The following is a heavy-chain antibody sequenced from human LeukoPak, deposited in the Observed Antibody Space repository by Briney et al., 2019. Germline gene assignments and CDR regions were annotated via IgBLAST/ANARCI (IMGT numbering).Heavy chain of an antibody. V-gene: IGHV3-74*01. CDR3: AKDRYSYAFEYSDS. D-gene: IGHD5-18*01. CDR1: GFSFSGHW. Sequence: GGSLRLSCTASGFSFSGHWMHWARQLPGKGLVWVSRISPTGSTTSYADSVKGRFTVSRDNSKNTLSLQVSSLRTEDTAVYYCAKDRYSYAFEYSDSWGQGTLVTVSS. CDR2: ISPTGSTT. J-gene: IGHJ4*02.